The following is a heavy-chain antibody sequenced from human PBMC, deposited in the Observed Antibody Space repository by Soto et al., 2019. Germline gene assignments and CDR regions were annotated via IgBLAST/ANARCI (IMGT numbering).Heavy chain of an antibody. CDR3: ARDFKDLG. J-gene: IGHJ4*02. V-gene: IGHV3-11*06. CDR1: ECTCRDYD. D-gene: IGHD7-27*01. CDR2: IDSSTKYT. Sequence: GGSMRVSCGAAECTCRDYDMTWFRQAPGKGLEWLSYIDSSTKYTNYADSVKGRFTVSRDNADNILYLQMNSLRAEDTAVYYCARDFKDLGWGQGTLVTVSS.